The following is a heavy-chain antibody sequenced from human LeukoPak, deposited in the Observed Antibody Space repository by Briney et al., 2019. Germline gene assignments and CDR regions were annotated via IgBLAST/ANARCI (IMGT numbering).Heavy chain of an antibody. D-gene: IGHD3-9*01. Sequence: GGSLRLSCAASGFTFSSYAMSWVRQAPGKGLEWVSVISGSGGSTSYADSVKGRFTVSRDNSKNMLYLQMHSLRAEDAALYYCAKDYDTLTGYYSLIDYWGQGTLVTVSS. CDR2: ISGSGGST. CDR3: AKDYDTLTGYYSLIDY. V-gene: IGHV3-23*01. CDR1: GFTFSSYA. J-gene: IGHJ4*02.